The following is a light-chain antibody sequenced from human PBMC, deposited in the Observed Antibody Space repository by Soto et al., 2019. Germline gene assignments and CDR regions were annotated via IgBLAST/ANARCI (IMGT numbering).Light chain of an antibody. V-gene: IGLV4-69*01. CDR1: GGHSTYA. J-gene: IGLJ2*01. CDR2: LNSDGSH. CDR3: QTWASGIVV. Sequence: QPVLTQSPSASASLGASVKLTCTLSGGHSTYAVAWHQQQPEKGPRYLMRLNSDGSHNKGDGIPDRFSGSISGAERYLTISSLHSEDEDDYYCQTWASGIVVFGGGTKLTVL.